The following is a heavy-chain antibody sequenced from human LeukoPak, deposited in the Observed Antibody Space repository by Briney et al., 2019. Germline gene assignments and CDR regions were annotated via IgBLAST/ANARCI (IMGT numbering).Heavy chain of an antibody. J-gene: IGHJ6*02. V-gene: IGHV1-69*04. D-gene: IGHD3-16*02. Sequence: ASVKVSCKASGGTFSSYAISWVRQAPGQGLEWMGRIIPILGIANYAQKFQGRVTITADKSTSTAYMELSSLRSEDTAVYYCARTQGVTDYYYYGMDVWGQGTTVTVSS. CDR2: IIPILGIA. CDR3: ARTQGVTDYYYYGMDV. CDR1: GGTFSSYA.